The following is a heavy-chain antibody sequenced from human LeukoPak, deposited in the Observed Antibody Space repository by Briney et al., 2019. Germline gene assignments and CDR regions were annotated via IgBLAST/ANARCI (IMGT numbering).Heavy chain of an antibody. Sequence: GGSLRLSCAASGFTFSSYWMSWVRQAPGKGLEWVANIKQDGSEKYYVDSVKGRFTISRDNAKNSLYLQMNSLRAEDTAVYYCARGGPEGSAGMDVWGQGTTVTVSS. V-gene: IGHV3-7*04. CDR1: GFTFSSYW. CDR3: ARGGPEGSAGMDV. CDR2: IKQDGSEK. J-gene: IGHJ6*02. D-gene: IGHD6-25*01.